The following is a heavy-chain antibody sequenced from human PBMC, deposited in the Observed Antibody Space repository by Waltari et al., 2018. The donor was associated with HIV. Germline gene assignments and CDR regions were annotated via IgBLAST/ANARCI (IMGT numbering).Heavy chain of an antibody. CDR3: AGGLMTTSPT. CDR1: GCTFRSYS. Sequence: EVQLVESGGGLVQPGGSLKRSCAASGCTFRSYSMNWVRQAPGKGLEWVSYISSSSSTIYDADSVKGRFTISRDNAKNSLYLQMNSLRDEDTAVYYCAGGLMTTSPTWGQGTLVTVSS. J-gene: IGHJ5*02. V-gene: IGHV3-48*02. CDR2: ISSSSSTI. D-gene: IGHD4-17*01.